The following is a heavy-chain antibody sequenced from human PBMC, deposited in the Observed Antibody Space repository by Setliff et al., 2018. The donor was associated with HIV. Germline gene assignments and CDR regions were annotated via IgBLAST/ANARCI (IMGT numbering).Heavy chain of an antibody. D-gene: IGHD6-19*01. CDR3: AGYTTAWFAPY. CDR1: GGTFSSYA. J-gene: IGHJ4*02. Sequence: SVKVSCKASGGTFSSYAISWVRQAPGKGLEWMGGIIPIFGTANYAQKFQGRVTVTTDESTSTAYVELSSLRSEDTAIYYCAGYTTAWFAPYWGQGTLVTVSS. CDR2: IIPIFGTA. V-gene: IGHV1-69*05.